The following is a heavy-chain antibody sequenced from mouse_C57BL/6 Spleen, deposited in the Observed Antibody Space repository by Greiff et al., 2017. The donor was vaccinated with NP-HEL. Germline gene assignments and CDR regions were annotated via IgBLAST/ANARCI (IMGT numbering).Heavy chain of an antibody. CDR3: AIDSSGLFDY. Sequence: VQLQQSGAELVRPGASVKLSCKASGYTFTDYYINWVKQRPGQGLEWIARIYPGSGNTYYNEKFKGKATLTAEKSSSTAYMQLSSLTSEDSAVYFCAIDSSGLFDYGGQGTTLTVSS. D-gene: IGHD3-2*02. CDR1: GYTFTDYY. J-gene: IGHJ2*01. CDR2: IYPGSGNT. V-gene: IGHV1-76*01.